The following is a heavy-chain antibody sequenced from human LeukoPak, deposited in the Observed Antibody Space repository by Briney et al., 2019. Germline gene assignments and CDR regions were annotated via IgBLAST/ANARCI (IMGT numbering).Heavy chain of an antibody. V-gene: IGHV1-46*01. Sequence: GASVKVSCKASGYTFTSYYMHWVRQAPGKGLEWMGIINPSGGSTSYAQKFQGRVTMTSDTSTSTVYMELSSLRSEDTAVYYCARGGGAGIAVADTSGAFDIWGQGTMVTVSS. CDR2: INPSGGST. CDR3: ARGGGAGIAVADTSGAFDI. D-gene: IGHD6-19*01. J-gene: IGHJ3*02. CDR1: GYTFTSYY.